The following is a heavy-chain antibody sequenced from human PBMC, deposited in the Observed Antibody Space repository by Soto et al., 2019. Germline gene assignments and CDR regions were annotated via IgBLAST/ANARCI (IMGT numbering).Heavy chain of an antibody. Sequence: QLQLQESGPGLVKPSETLSLTCTVSGGSISSSSYYWGWIRQPPGKGLEWIGSIYYSGSTYYNPSLKSRVTISVDTSKNQFSLKLSSVTAADTAVYYCARHDGGYAGICDYWGQGTLVTVSS. V-gene: IGHV4-39*01. CDR1: GGSISSSSYY. J-gene: IGHJ4*02. CDR3: ARHDGGYAGICDY. D-gene: IGHD5-12*01. CDR2: IYYSGST.